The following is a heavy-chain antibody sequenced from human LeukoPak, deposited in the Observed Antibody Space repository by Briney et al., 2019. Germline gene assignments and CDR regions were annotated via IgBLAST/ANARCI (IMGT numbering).Heavy chain of an antibody. CDR2: IYHSGST. CDR1: GYSISSGYY. V-gene: IGHV4-38-2*02. D-gene: IGHD3-10*01. J-gene: IGHJ2*01. Sequence: SETLSLTCTVSGYSISSGYYWGWIRQPPGKGLEWIGSIYHSGSTYYNPSLKSRVTISVDTSKNQFSLKLSSVTAADTAMYSCARHITNSGSAFDLWGRGTLVTVSS. CDR3: ARHITNSGSAFDL.